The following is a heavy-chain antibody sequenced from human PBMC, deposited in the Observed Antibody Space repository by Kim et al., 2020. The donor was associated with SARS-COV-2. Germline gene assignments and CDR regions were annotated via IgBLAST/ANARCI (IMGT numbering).Heavy chain of an antibody. J-gene: IGHJ1*01. CDR1: GFTFSSYG. Sequence: GGSLRLSCAASGFTFSSYGMHWVRQAPGKGLEWVAVISYDGSNKYYADSVKGRFTISRDNSKNTLYLQMNSLRAEDTAVYYCARDPSSSTITGYFQHWG. CDR3: ARDPSSSTITGYFQH. V-gene: IGHV3-33*05. CDR2: ISYDGSNK. D-gene: IGHD5-12*01.